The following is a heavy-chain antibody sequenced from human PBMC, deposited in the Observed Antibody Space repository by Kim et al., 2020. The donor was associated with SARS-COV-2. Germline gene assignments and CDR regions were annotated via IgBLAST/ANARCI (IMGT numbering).Heavy chain of an antibody. CDR2: ISGNGDST. J-gene: IGHJ5*02. Sequence: GGSLRLSCSASGFTFSSYAMHWVRQAPGKGLEYVSAISGNGDSTYYADSVKGRFTISRDNSKNTLYLQMSSLRTEDTAVYYCVKGVGSSSWHSWFDPWGRGTLVIVSS. CDR1: GFTFSSYA. V-gene: IGHV3-64D*06. D-gene: IGHD6-13*01. CDR3: VKGVGSSSWHSWFDP.